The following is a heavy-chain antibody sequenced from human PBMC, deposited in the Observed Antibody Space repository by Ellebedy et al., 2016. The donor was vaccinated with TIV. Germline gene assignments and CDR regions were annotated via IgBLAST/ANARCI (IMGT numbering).Heavy chain of an antibody. Sequence: MPSETLSLTCTVSGDPMRTYHWNWIRQPAGKGLEWIGRVYVSGTANYNPSLKSRVTLSIDTSKKEFYLKLNSVTAADTAVYYCARATGSDWIDPWGQGTLVTVSS. CDR2: VYVSGTA. CDR1: GDPMRTYH. J-gene: IGHJ5*02. V-gene: IGHV4-4*07. CDR3: ARATGSDWIDP. D-gene: IGHD2-15*01.